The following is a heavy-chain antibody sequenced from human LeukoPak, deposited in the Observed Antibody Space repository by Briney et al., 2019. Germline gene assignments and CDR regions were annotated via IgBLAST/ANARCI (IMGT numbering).Heavy chain of an antibody. CDR1: GFTFSDYY. Sequence: GGSLRLSCAASGFTFSDYYMSWIRQAPGKGLEWVAYISSSGSTIYYADSVKGRFTISRDNAKNSLYLQMNSLRAEDTAVYYCARAKYQLLQRYYYYYMDVWGTGTTVTVSS. J-gene: IGHJ6*03. V-gene: IGHV3-11*01. CDR3: ARAKYQLLQRYYYYYMDV. D-gene: IGHD2-2*01. CDR2: ISSSGSTI.